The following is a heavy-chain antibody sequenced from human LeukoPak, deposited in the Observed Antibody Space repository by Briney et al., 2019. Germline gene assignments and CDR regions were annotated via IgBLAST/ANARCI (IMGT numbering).Heavy chain of an antibody. J-gene: IGHJ4*02. CDR3: ARHPITRYYDSSGYSAAGPDY. CDR1: GYRFTTYW. Sequence: ESLQISCKGSGYRFTTYWIGWVRQMPGKGLEWMGIINPGDSDTRYSPSFQGQVTISADKSISTAYLLWSSLKASDTAMYYCARHPITRYYDSSGYSAAGPDYWGQGTLVTVSS. V-gene: IGHV5-51*01. D-gene: IGHD3-22*01. CDR2: INPGDSDT.